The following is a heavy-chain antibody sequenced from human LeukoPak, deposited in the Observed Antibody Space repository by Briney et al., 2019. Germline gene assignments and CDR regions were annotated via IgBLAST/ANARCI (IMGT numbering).Heavy chain of an antibody. CDR1: VFIFSSFW. V-gene: IGHV3-48*01. D-gene: IGHD2-8*01. CDR3: ARVIAFHGWCLGV. Sequence: PGGSVTLSCAASVFIFSSFWMHWVRHAPWKGLEWVSCIGSSSSTIYYADSVKGRFTISRDNAKNSLYLQMNSLRAEDTAVYYCARVIAFHGWCLGVWGQGTTVTVSS. CDR2: IGSSSSTI. J-gene: IGHJ6*02.